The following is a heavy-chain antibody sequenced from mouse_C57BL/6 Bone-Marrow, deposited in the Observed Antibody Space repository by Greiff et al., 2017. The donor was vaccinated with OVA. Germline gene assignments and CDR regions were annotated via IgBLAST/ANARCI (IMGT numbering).Heavy chain of an antibody. J-gene: IGHJ4*01. D-gene: IGHD2-2*01. V-gene: IGHV2-6-1*01. CDR2: IWSDGST. CDR3: ARQTLLWFCAMDY. CDR1: GFSLTSYG. Sequence: QVTLKESGPGLVAPSQSLSITCTVSGFSLTSYGVHWVRQPPGKGLEWLVVIWSDGSTTYNSALKSRLSISKDNSKSQVFLKMNSLQTDDTAMYYCARQTLLWFCAMDYWGQGTSVTVSS.